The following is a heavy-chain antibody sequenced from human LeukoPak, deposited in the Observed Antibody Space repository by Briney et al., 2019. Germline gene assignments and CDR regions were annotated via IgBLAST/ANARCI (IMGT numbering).Heavy chain of an antibody. CDR2: IKEDGSQK. D-gene: IGHD6-19*01. Sequence: GGSLRPSCAASGFRFSDSWMSWVRQAPGKGLEWVANIKEDGSQKNYVDSVKGRFTISRDNAKNSLYLQMSSMRAEDTAVYYCATSGWIQAFAWGQGTLVTVSS. CDR1: GFRFSDSW. J-gene: IGHJ5*02. V-gene: IGHV3-7*01. CDR3: ATSGWIQAFA.